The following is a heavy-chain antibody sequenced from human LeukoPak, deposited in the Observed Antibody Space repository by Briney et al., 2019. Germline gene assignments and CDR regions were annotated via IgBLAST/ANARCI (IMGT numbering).Heavy chain of an antibody. J-gene: IGHJ4*02. V-gene: IGHV3-21*01. Sequence: GGSLRLSCAASGFTFSSYSMNWVRQAPGKGLEWVSSISSSSSYIYYADSVKGRFTISRDNAKNSLYLQMNSLRAEDTAVYYCARDGSIAAAGTPFDYWGQGTLVTVSS. CDR2: ISSSSSYI. CDR1: GFTFSSYS. CDR3: ARDGSIAAAGTPFDY. D-gene: IGHD6-13*01.